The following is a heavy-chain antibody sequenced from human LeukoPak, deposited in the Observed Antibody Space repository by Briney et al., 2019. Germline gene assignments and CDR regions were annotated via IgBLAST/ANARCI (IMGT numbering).Heavy chain of an antibody. CDR3: ARQHAAAAGKGIDY. D-gene: IGHD6-13*01. J-gene: IGHJ4*02. Sequence: SETLSLTCTVSGGSISSSSYYWGWIRQPPGKGLEWIGSIYYSGSTYYNPSLKSRVTISVDTSKNQFSLKLSSVTAADTAVYYCARQHAAAAGKGIDYWGQGTLVTVSS. CDR2: IYYSGST. V-gene: IGHV4-39*01. CDR1: GGSISSSSYY.